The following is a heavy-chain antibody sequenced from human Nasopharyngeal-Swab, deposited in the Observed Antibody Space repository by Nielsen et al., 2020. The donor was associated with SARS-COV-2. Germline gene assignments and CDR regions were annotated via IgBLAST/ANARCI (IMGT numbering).Heavy chain of an antibody. CDR3: ARAVGYCSGGSCYSLDY. CDR2: ISSSSSYI. J-gene: IGHJ4*02. D-gene: IGHD2-15*01. V-gene: IGHV3-21*04. Sequence: GESLKISCAASGFTFDDYAMNWVRQAPGKGLEWVSSISSSSSYIYYADSVKGRFTISRDNAKNSLYLQMNSLRAEDTAVYYCARAVGYCSGGSCYSLDYWGQGTLVTVSS. CDR1: GFTFDDYA.